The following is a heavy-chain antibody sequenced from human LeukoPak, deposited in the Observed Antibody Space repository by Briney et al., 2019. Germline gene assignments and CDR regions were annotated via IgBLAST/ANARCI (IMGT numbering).Heavy chain of an antibody. CDR1: GIPFGDYA. V-gene: IGHV3-49*04. CDR3: TRGYYYLY. D-gene: IGHD3-10*01. J-gene: IGHJ4*02. Sequence: GGSLRLSCTASGIPFGDYAMSWVRQAPGKGLEWVGFIRSKAYGATTEYAASVKGRFTISRDDSKSIAYLQMNSLKTEDTAVYYCTRGYYYLYWGQGTLVTVSS. CDR2: IRSKAYGATT.